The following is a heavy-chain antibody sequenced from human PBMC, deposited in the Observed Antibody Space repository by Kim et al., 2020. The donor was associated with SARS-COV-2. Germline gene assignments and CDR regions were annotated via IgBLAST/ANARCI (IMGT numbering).Heavy chain of an antibody. V-gene: IGHV3-30-3*01. Sequence: GGSLRLSCAASGFTFSSYAMHWVRQAPGKGLEWVAVISYDGSNKYYADSVKGRFTISRDNSKNTLYLQMNSLRAEDTAVYYCARGGTAMATSYYYYGMDV. J-gene: IGHJ6*01. CDR1: GFTFSSYA. D-gene: IGHD5-18*01. CDR2: ISYDGSNK. CDR3: ARGGTAMATSYYYYGMDV.